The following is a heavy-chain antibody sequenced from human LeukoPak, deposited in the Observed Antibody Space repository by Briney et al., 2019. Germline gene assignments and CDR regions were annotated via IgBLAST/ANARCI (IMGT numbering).Heavy chain of an antibody. CDR3: ARAWRSGDYYFDY. CDR1: GGSLSSYY. CDR2: IYYSGST. D-gene: IGHD3-22*01. Sequence: SQTLSLTCTVSGGSLSSYYWSWVRQPPGKGLEWVGYIYYSGSTKYNTSLTSGDTISVDTCKKKFSLKLSSLTAADTAVYYCARAWRSGDYYFDYGGQGTLVTVSS. V-gene: IGHV4-59*01. J-gene: IGHJ4*02.